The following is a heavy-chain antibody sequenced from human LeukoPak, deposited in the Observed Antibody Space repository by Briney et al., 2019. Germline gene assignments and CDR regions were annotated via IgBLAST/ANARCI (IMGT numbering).Heavy chain of an antibody. CDR2: VSPNSGNT. Sequence: ASVKVSCKASGYTFTNHDINWVRHAPGQGLEWMGWVSPNSGNTVYAQKVKGRVIMTMDPSMSTAYMELSSLLSEDTAVYYCARGGPDDNYDDFDYWGQGTLVTVAS. V-gene: IGHV1-8*01. CDR3: ARGGPDDNYDDFDY. CDR1: GYTFTNHD. J-gene: IGHJ4*02. D-gene: IGHD4-11*01.